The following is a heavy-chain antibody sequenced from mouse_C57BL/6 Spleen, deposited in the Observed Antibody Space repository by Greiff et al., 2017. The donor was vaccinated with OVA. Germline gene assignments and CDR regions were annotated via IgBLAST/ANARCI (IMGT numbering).Heavy chain of an antibody. J-gene: IGHJ2*01. V-gene: IGHV5-17*01. CDR2: ISSGSSTI. CDR1: GFTFSDYG. D-gene: IGHD1-1*01. Sequence: EVKVVESGGGLVKPGGSLELSCAASGFTFSDYGMHWVRQAPEKGLEWVAYISSGSSTIYYADTVKGRFTISRDNAKNTLFLQMTSLRSEDTAMYYCARGPTVVDFFDYWGQGTTLTVSS. CDR3: ARGPTVVDFFDY.